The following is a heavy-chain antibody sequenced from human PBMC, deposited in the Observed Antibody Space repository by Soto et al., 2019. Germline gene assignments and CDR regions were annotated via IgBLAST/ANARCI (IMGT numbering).Heavy chain of an antibody. Sequence: QVQLVQSGAEVQKPGSSVKVSCKASGGTFSSYAISWVRQAPGQGLEWMGGIIPIFGTANYAQKFQGRVTMTADESTSTAYMELSSLRSEETAVYYCVRGGGTFGGVIVAEDWFDPWGQGTLVTVSS. V-gene: IGHV1-69*01. CDR3: VRGGGTFGGVIVAEDWFDP. D-gene: IGHD3-16*02. CDR1: GGTFSSYA. J-gene: IGHJ5*02. CDR2: IIPIFGTA.